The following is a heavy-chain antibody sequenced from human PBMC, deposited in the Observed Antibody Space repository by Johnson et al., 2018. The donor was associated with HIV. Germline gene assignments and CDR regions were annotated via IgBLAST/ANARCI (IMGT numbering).Heavy chain of an antibody. CDR3: ARDQWIQLWRDAFDI. Sequence: VQLVESGGGLVQPGGSLRLSCAASGFTFDDYGMSWVRQAPGKGLEWVSGINWNGGSTGYADSVKGRFTSSRDNAKNSLYLQMNSLRAEDTAVYYCARDQWIQLWRDAFDIWGQGTMVTVSS. J-gene: IGHJ3*02. V-gene: IGHV3-20*04. D-gene: IGHD5-18*01. CDR1: GFTFDDYG. CDR2: INWNGGST.